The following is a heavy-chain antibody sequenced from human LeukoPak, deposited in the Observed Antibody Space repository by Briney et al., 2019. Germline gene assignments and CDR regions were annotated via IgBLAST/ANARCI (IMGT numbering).Heavy chain of an antibody. CDR3: ARDLAYSRLDY. CDR1: GFTSSSYA. V-gene: IGHV3-7*01. Sequence: PGGSLRLSCAASGFTSSSYALNWVRQAPGKGLEWVASINPDGNKKYSADSVKGRFTISRDNAENSLYLQMNSLRVEDTAFYYCARDLAYSRLDYWGQGMLVTVSS. D-gene: IGHD5-18*01. J-gene: IGHJ4*02. CDR2: INPDGNKK.